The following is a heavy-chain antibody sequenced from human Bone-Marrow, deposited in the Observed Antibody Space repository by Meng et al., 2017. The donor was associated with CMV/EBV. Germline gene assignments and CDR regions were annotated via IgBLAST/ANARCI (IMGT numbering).Heavy chain of an antibody. J-gene: IGHJ4*02. D-gene: IGHD1-26*01. Sequence: GSLRLSCTVSGGSISSSSYYWGWIRQPPGKGLEWIGSIYYSGSTYYNPSLKSRVTIPVDTSKNQFSLKLSSVTAADTAVYYCARLRWELLGFDYWGQGNLVTVSS. CDR2: IYYSGST. CDR1: GGSISSSSYY. CDR3: ARLRWELLGFDY. V-gene: IGHV4-39*01.